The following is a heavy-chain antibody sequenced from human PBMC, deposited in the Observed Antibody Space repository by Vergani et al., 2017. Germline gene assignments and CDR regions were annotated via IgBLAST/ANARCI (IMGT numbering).Heavy chain of an antibody. Sequence: QVQLQESGPGLVKPSQTLSLTCTVSGGSISSYYWSWIRQPPGKGLEWIGEINHSGSTNYNPSLKSRVTISVDTSKNQFSLKLSSVTAADTAVYYCAASGVRNWFDPWGQGTLVTVSS. V-gene: IGHV4-34*09. CDR2: INHSGST. CDR3: AASGVRNWFDP. CDR1: GGSISSYY. J-gene: IGHJ5*02.